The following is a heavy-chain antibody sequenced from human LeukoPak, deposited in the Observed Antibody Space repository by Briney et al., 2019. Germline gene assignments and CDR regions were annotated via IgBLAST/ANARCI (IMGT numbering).Heavy chain of an antibody. V-gene: IGHV3-7*01. CDR1: GFTFSFYW. CDR3: ARDRSIIQYDAFNI. CDR2: INQNGREK. D-gene: IGHD3-16*01. J-gene: IGHJ3*02. Sequence: GGSLRLSCAASGFTFSFYWMSWVRQAPGKGLEWVVNINQNGREKYYVDSVKGRFTISRDNAKNSLYLQMNSLRAEDTAVYYCARDRSIIQYDAFNIWGQGTMVTVSS.